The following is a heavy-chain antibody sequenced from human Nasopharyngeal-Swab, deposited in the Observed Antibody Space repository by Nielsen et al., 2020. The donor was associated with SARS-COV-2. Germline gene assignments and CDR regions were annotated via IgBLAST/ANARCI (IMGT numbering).Heavy chain of an antibody. V-gene: IGHV4-59*01. D-gene: IGHD6-19*01. Sequence: WIRQPPGKGLEWIGYIHYSGSTNYNPSLKSRVTISVDTSKNQFSLKLSSVTAADTAVYYCARYYSSGNFDYWGQGTLVTVSS. CDR3: ARYYSSGNFDY. CDR2: IHYSGST. J-gene: IGHJ4*02.